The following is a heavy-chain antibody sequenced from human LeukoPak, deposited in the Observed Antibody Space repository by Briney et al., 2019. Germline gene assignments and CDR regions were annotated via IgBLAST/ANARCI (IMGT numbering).Heavy chain of an antibody. D-gene: IGHD3-22*01. V-gene: IGHV4-59*01. CDR3: ACLTTADAFDI. J-gene: IGHJ3*02. CDR1: GGSISSYY. Sequence: SETLSLTCTVSGGSISSYYWSWIRQPPGKGLEWIGYIYDSGSTNYNPSLKSRVTISVDTSKNQFSLKLSSVTAADTAVYYCACLTTADAFDIWGQGTMVTVPS. CDR2: IYDSGST.